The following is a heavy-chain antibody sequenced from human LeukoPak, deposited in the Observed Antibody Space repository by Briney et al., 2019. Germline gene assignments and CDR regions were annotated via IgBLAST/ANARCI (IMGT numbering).Heavy chain of an antibody. CDR2: ISAYNGNT. D-gene: IGHD3-22*01. Sequence: ASVKVSCKASGYTFTSYGISWVGQAPGQGLEWMGWISAYNGNTNYAQKLQGRVTMTTDTSTSTAYTELRSLRSDDTAVHYCARDTMIYGDYFDYWGQGTLVTVSS. CDR1: GYTFTSYG. V-gene: IGHV1-18*01. J-gene: IGHJ4*02. CDR3: ARDTMIYGDYFDY.